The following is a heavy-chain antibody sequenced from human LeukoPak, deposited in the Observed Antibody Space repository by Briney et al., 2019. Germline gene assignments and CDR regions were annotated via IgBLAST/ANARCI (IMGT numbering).Heavy chain of an antibody. CDR2: INSDVSST. J-gene: IGHJ4*02. D-gene: IGHD5-18*01. V-gene: IGHV3-74*01. CDR3: AREGRGYSYAFEY. Sequence: GGSLRLSFAASGLTFSNYWMHWVRHAPGKGLVCVSRINSDVSSTTYAHSVKGRFTISRDNGQNTLYLKMNSLRAEDTAVYYCAREGRGYSYAFEYWGQGTLVTVSS. CDR1: GLTFSNYW.